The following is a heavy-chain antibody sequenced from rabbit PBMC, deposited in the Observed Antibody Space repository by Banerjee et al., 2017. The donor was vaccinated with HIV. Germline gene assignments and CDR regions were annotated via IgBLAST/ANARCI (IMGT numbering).Heavy chain of an antibody. Sequence: QDQVEATCGCLVEPEGSLKLSCTGSGVALRSDYDLWCVRQAPGKGLEWIACIYDGSSGSTYYASWVNGRFTISKTSSTTVTLQMTSLTAADTATYFCARATYGYAGYGYAMGLWGPGTLVTVS. CDR3: ARATYGYAGYGYAMGL. CDR1: GVALRSDYD. V-gene: IGHV1S45*01. D-gene: IGHD6-1*01. J-gene: IGHJ6*01. CDR2: IYDGSSGST.